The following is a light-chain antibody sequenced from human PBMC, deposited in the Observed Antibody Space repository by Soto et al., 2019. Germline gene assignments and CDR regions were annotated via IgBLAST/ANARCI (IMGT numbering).Light chain of an antibody. CDR3: XXXXXXXXWT. V-gene: IGKV3-15*01. J-gene: IGKJ1*01. CDR2: GAS. Sequence: EIVMTQSPATLSVSPGERATLSCRASQSVSSNLAWYQQKPGQAPRLLIYGASTRATGIPARFSGSGSGTEFTLTISSLQSEDFAVYXXXXXXXXXXWTFXQGTKVDIK. CDR1: QSVSSN.